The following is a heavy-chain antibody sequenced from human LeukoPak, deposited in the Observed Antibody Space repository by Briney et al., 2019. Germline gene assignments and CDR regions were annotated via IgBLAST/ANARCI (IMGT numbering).Heavy chain of an antibody. CDR1: GFAFSSYA. CDR2: FSGSATT. D-gene: IGHD3-22*01. Sequence: GGSLRLSCAASGFAFSSYAMTWLRQSPGKGLEGVSSFSGSATTHHADSVQGRFTISRDNSKNTVFLQMNSLRAEDTAVYYCAKSYRAYDSTSNYYFFDSWGQGTLVTVSS. V-gene: IGHV3-23*01. J-gene: IGHJ4*02. CDR3: AKSYRAYDSTSNYYFFDS.